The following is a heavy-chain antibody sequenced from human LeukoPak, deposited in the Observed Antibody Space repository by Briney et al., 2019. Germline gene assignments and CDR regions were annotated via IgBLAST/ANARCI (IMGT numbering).Heavy chain of an antibody. CDR1: GFTFSSYA. V-gene: IGHV3-30*04. CDR2: IRYDGSNK. D-gene: IGHD5-12*01. J-gene: IGHJ6*03. Sequence: PGRSLRLSCAASGFTFSSYAMHWVRQAPGKGLEWVAFIRYDGSNKYYADSVKGRFTISRDNSKNTLYLQMNSLRAEDTAVYYCARGHSGYAPDYMDVWGKGTTVTVSS. CDR3: ARGHSGYAPDYMDV.